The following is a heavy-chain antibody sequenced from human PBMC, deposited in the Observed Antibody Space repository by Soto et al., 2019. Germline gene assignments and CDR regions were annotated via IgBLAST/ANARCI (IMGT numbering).Heavy chain of an antibody. CDR2: IFPGDSDT. Sequence: GESLKISCKGSGYSFTNYWIGWVRQMPGKGLEWMGIIFPGDSDTRYSPSFQGQVTISADKSISTAYLQWSSLQASDTAMFYCTRHPTLTEAFDICGHGTMVTVSS. CDR1: GYSFTNYW. CDR3: TRHPTLTEAFDI. D-gene: IGHD1-1*01. J-gene: IGHJ3*02. V-gene: IGHV5-51*01.